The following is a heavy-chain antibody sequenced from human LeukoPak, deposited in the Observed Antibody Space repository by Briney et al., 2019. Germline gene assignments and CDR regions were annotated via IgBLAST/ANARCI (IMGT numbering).Heavy chain of an antibody. V-gene: IGHV3-48*01. Sequence: PGGSLRLSCAASGFTFSSYAMHWVRQAPGKGLEWVSYISSSSSTIYYADSVKGRFTISRDNAKNSLYLQMNSLRAEDTAVYYCALSSGWYVYWGQGTLVTVSS. CDR2: ISSSSSTI. CDR3: ALSSGWYVY. D-gene: IGHD6-19*01. J-gene: IGHJ4*02. CDR1: GFTFSSYA.